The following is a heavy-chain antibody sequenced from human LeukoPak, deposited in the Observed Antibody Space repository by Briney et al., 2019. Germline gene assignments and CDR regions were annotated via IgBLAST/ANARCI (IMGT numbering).Heavy chain of an antibody. D-gene: IGHD2-15*01. V-gene: IGHV3-23*01. J-gene: IGHJ4*02. CDR2: ISGSGGST. Sequence: PGGSLRLSCAASGFTFSSYAMSWVRQAPGKGLEWVSAISGSGGSTYYADSVKGRFTISRDNSKNTLYLQMNSLRAEDTAVYYCAKAPGYCSGGSCYRFSGSSGFYDYWGQGTLVTVSS. CDR3: AKAPGYCSGGSCYRFSGSSGFYDY. CDR1: GFTFSSYA.